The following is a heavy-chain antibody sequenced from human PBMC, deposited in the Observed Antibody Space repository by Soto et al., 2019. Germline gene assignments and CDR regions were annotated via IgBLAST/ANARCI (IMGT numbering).Heavy chain of an antibody. J-gene: IGHJ4*01. Sequence: ASETLSLPCTVSGGSLRSGGYHWSWIRQHPGKGLEWIGFIFYNGSTNYNPTLKTRIAISVDTSKNQFSLKLNSVTAADTAVYYCARHGWQVLPFFDFWGHGSLVTSPQ. CDR2: IFYNGST. V-gene: IGHV4-61*08. D-gene: IGHD2-2*03. CDR1: GGSLRSGGYH. CDR3: ARHGWQVLPFFDF.